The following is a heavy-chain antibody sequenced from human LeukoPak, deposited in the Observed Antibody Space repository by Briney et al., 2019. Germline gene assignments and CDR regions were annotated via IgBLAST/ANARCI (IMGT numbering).Heavy chain of an antibody. CDR3: ARDPGEYYFDY. Sequence: SETLSLTCTVSGYSISNSYYWGWIRQPPGKGLEWIGSFYHSGSTYYNPSLKSRVTISVDTSKNQFSLKLTSVTAADTAVYYCARDPGEYYFDYWGQGTLVTVSS. J-gene: IGHJ4*02. CDR2: FYHSGST. V-gene: IGHV4-38-2*02. CDR1: GYSISNSYY. D-gene: IGHD3-10*01.